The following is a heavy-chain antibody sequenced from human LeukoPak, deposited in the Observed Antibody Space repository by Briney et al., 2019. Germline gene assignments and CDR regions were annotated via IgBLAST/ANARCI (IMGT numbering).Heavy chain of an antibody. Sequence: ASVKVSCKASGYTFTSYGISWVRQAPGQGLEWMGWISAYNGNTNYAQKLQGRVTMTTDTSTSTAYMELRSLRPDDTAVYYCARAGYCSSTSCYRYYYYYYYYMDVWGKGTTVTVSS. J-gene: IGHJ6*03. D-gene: IGHD2-2*01. CDR3: ARAGYCSSTSCYRYYYYYYYYMDV. V-gene: IGHV1-18*01. CDR1: GYTFTSYG. CDR2: ISAYNGNT.